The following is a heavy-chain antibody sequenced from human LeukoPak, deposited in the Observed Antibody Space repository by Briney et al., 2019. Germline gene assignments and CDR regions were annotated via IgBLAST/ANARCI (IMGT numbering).Heavy chain of an antibody. CDR2: ISAYNGNT. D-gene: IGHD3-22*01. CDR1: GYTFTSYA. J-gene: IGHJ4*02. Sequence: ASVKVSCKASGYTFTSYAMHWVRQAPGQRLEWMGWISAYNGNTNYAQKLQGRVTMTTDTSTSTAYMELRSLRSDDTAVYYCARGSYYDSSGYSGYWGQGTLVTVSS. V-gene: IGHV1-18*01. CDR3: ARGSYYDSSGYSGY.